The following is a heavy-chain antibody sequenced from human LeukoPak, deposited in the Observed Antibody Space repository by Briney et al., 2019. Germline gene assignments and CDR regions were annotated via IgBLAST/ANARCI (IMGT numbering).Heavy chain of an antibody. J-gene: IGHJ4*02. V-gene: IGHV1-2*02. CDR1: GYTFTGYY. Sequence: ASLKVSCKASGYTFTGYYMHWVRQAPGQGLEWMGWINPNSGGTNYAQRFQGRVTMTRDTSISIAYMELSRLKSDDTAVYYCARDRYYSSSSLDYWGQGTLVTVSS. CDR3: ARDRYYSSSSLDY. D-gene: IGHD6-6*01. CDR2: INPNSGGT.